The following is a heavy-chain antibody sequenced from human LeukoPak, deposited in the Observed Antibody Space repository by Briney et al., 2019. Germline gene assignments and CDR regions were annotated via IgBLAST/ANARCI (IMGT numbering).Heavy chain of an antibody. CDR2: VDPKDGET. CDR3: TTTNVGNSPRDY. J-gene: IGHJ4*02. CDR1: GYTFDDNY. D-gene: IGHD3-3*01. Sequence: ASVKVPCKASGYTFDDNYMHWVQQAPGKGPEWMGFVDPKDGETVYAEKFQDRVTLSADTSIDTAYMELSSLTSEDTAMYYCTTTNVGNSPRDYWGQGTLVTVSS. V-gene: IGHV1-69-2*01.